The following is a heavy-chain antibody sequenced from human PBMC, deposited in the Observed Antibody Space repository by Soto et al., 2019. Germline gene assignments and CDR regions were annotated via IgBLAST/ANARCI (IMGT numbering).Heavy chain of an antibody. Sequence: PSETLSLTCTVSGGSINSYYWSWIRQPPGKGLEWIGYIYYSGSTNYNSSLKSRVTMSVDTSKNQFSLKLSSVTAADTAVYYCARDSYYYVSGRISYGMDVWGQGTTVTVSS. CDR2: IYYSGST. J-gene: IGHJ6*02. V-gene: IGHV4-59*01. CDR1: GGSINSYY. D-gene: IGHD3-10*01. CDR3: ARDSYYYVSGRISYGMDV.